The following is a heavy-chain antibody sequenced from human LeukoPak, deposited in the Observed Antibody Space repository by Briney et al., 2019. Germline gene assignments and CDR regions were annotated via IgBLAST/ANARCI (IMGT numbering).Heavy chain of an antibody. V-gene: IGHV4-34*01. CDR2: INHSGST. J-gene: IGHJ6*03. Sequence: SETLSLTCAVYGGSFSPYYWSWIRQPPGKGLEWIGEINHSGSTNYNPSLKSRVTISVDTSKNQFSLKLSSVTSADTAVYYCASFVGVSRHGDPLYYYYMDVCGKVTPVTVSS. CDR1: GGSFSPYY. CDR3: ASFVGVSRHGDPLYYYYMDV. D-gene: IGHD2-21*02.